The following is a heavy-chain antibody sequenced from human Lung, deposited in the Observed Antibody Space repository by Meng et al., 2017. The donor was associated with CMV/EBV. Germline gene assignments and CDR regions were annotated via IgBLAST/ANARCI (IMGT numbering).Heavy chain of an antibody. Sequence: SXAASGFTFSSYGMHWVRQAPGKGLEWVAVIWYDGSNKYYADSVKGRFTISRDNSKNTLYLQMNSLRAEDTAVYYCAKDMGYCSSTSCSDYYYYGMDVWGQGXTVTVSS. CDR3: AKDMGYCSSTSCSDYYYYGMDV. J-gene: IGHJ6*02. D-gene: IGHD2-2*01. CDR1: GFTFSSYG. CDR2: IWYDGSNK. V-gene: IGHV3-33*06.